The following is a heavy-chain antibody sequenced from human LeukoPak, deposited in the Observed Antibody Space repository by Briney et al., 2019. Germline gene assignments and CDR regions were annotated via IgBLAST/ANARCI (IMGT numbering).Heavy chain of an antibody. V-gene: IGHV4-59*01. J-gene: IGHJ4*02. CDR1: GGSISSYY. D-gene: IGHD3-10*01. Sequence: SETLSLTCTVSGGSISSYYWSWIRQPPGKRLEWIGYIYYSGSTNYNPSLKSRVTISVDTSKNQFSLKLSSVTAADTAVYYCARSDGSGSYYISFDYWGQGTLVTFSS. CDR3: ARSDGSGSYYISFDY. CDR2: IYYSGST.